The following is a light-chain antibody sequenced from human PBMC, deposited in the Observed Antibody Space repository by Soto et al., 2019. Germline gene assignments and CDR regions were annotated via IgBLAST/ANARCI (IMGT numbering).Light chain of an antibody. CDR2: DVS. CDR1: SSDVGGYNY. J-gene: IGLJ2*01. V-gene: IGLV2-14*01. Sequence: QSVLTQPASVSGSPGQSITISCTGTSSDVGGYNYVSWYQQHPGKAPKLMIYDVSNRPSGVSNRFSGSKSGNTASLTISGLQAEDEADYYCSSYTSSSTPGVLFGGGTQLTVL. CDR3: SSYTSSSTPGVL.